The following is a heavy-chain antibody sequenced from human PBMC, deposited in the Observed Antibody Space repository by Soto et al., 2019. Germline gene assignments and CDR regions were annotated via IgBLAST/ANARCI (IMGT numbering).Heavy chain of an antibody. CDR2: INPNSGGT. CDR3: ASSAVAGPYYYYGMDV. CDR1: GYTFTGYY. V-gene: IGHV1-2*04. D-gene: IGHD6-19*01. J-gene: IGHJ6*02. Sequence: ASVKVSCKASGYTFTGYYMHWVRQAPGQGLEWMGWINPNSGGTNYAQKFQGWVTTTRDTSISTAYMELSRLRSDDTAVYYCASSAVAGPYYYYGMDVWGQGTTVTVSS.